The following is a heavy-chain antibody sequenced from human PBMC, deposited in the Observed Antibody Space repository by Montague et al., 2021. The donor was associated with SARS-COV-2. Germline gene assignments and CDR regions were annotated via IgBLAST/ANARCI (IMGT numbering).Heavy chain of an antibody. Sequence: SETLSLTCTVSGGSISSSSYYWGWIRQPPGKGLEWIGSIYYSGSTYYNPSLKSRVTISVDTSKNQFSLKLSSVTAADTAVYYCARDPRKVVTDILYNWFDPWGQGTMVTVSS. J-gene: IGHJ5*02. V-gene: IGHV4-39*07. CDR3: ARDPRKVVTDILYNWFDP. CDR2: IYYSGST. CDR1: GGSISSSSYY. D-gene: IGHD2-21*02.